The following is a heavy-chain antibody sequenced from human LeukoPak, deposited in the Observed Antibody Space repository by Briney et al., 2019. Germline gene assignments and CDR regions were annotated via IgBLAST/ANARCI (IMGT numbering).Heavy chain of an antibody. CDR1: GGTFSRYA. J-gene: IGHJ4*02. V-gene: IGHV1-69*13. CDR2: IIPIFGTA. CDR3: ANLRFLESILVDY. D-gene: IGHD3-3*01. Sequence: SVKVSCKASGGTFSRYAISWVRQAPGQGLEWMGGIIPIFGTANYAQKFQGRLTITADESTSTAYMELSSLRSEDTAVYYCANLRFLESILVDYWGQGTLVTVSS.